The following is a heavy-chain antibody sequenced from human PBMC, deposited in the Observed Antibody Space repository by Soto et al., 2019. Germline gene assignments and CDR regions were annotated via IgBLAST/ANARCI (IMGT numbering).Heavy chain of an antibody. Sequence: SLTCAVSSGSISSSNWWSWVRQPPGKGLEWIGEIYHSGSTNYNPSLKSRVTISVDKSKNQFSLKLSSVTAADTAVYYCARAPTTIVATISSYYFDYWGQGTLVTVSS. CDR1: SGSISSSNW. D-gene: IGHD5-12*01. CDR2: IYHSGST. CDR3: ARAPTTIVATISSYYFDY. J-gene: IGHJ4*02. V-gene: IGHV4-4*02.